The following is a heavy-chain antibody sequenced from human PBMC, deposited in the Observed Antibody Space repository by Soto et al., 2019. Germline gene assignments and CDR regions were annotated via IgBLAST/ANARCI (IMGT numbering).Heavy chain of an antibody. CDR3: ARDHKWDGIDV. Sequence: TLSLTCSVSGGNFSSYSFIWTWFSKFAGKGLEWIGYIYYSGATYYNPSLSSRVIMSVDTSKNRFSMKVSSVTATDKAVHGCARDHKWDGIDVWGQGTTVTVSS. CDR2: IYYSGAT. CDR1: GGNFSSYSFI. D-gene: IGHD1-26*01. J-gene: IGHJ6*02. V-gene: IGHV4-31*02.